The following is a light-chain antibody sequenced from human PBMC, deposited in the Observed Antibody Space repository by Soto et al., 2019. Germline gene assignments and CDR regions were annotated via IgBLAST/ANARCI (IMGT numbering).Light chain of an antibody. CDR3: QQYNDWPRT. Sequence: EIVLTQSPATLSLSPGARVPLSCRASQTVSTNLAWYQQKPGQAPRLLIYGTSTRATGIPARFSGSGSETEFTLAISSLQSEDFAVYYCQQYNDWPRTFGQGTKVDI. J-gene: IGKJ1*01. CDR2: GTS. CDR1: QTVSTN. V-gene: IGKV3-15*01.